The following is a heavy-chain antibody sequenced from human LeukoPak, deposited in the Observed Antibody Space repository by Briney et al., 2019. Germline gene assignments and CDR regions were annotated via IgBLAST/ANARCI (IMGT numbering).Heavy chain of an antibody. CDR1: GFTFSSYW. CDR2: INSDGSST. D-gene: IGHD1-1*01. CDR3: ARDRKTAGYYYGMDV. J-gene: IGHJ6*02. Sequence: GGSLRLSCAASGFTFSSYWMHWVRQAPGKGLVWVSRINSDGSSTSYADSVKGRFTISRDNAKNTLYLQMNSLRAEDTAVCYCARDRKTAGYYYGMDVWGQGTTVTVSS. V-gene: IGHV3-74*01.